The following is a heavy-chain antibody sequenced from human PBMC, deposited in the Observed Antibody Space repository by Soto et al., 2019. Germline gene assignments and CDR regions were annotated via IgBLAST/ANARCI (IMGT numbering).Heavy chain of an antibody. CDR1: GYSFTNYW. D-gene: IGHD3-16*01. CDR3: ARHFYDYLDY. Sequence: EVQLVPSGAEVKKPGESLKISCKASGYSFTNYWIGWVRQMPGKGLEWVGIIYPGDSDARYSPSFQGQVTISVDKSINTAYLQWSSLKASDTAMYYCARHFYDYLDYWGRGTLVTVSS. V-gene: IGHV5-51*01. CDR2: IYPGDSDA. J-gene: IGHJ4*02.